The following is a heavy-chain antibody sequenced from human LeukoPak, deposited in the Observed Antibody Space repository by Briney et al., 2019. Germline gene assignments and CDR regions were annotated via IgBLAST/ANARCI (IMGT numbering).Heavy chain of an antibody. CDR1: GGSISSSY. CDR3: ARTLSSWVFDY. V-gene: IGHV4-59*01. CDR2: IYYSGNT. J-gene: IGHJ4*02. D-gene: IGHD6-13*01. Sequence: SETLSLTCTVSGGSISSSYWSWIRQPPGKGLEWIGYIYYSGNTNYNPSLKSRVTISVDTSKNQFSLKLSSVTAADTAIYYCARTLSSWVFDYWGQGTLVTVSS.